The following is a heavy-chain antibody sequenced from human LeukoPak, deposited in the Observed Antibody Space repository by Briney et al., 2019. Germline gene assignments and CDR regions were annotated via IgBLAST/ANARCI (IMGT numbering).Heavy chain of an antibody. CDR3: AKDTLRSSSWDFDY. V-gene: IGHV3-9*01. J-gene: IGHJ4*02. CDR2: ISWNSGSI. Sequence: GGSLRLSCAASGFTFDDYAMHWVRQAPGKGLEWVSGISWNSGSIGYADSVKGRFTISRDNSKNSLYLQMNSLRAEDTALYYCAKDTLRSSSWDFDYWGQGTLVTVSS. D-gene: IGHD6-13*01. CDR1: GFTFDDYA.